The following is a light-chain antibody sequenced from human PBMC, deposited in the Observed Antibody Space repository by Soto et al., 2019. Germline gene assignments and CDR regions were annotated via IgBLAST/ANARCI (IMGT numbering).Light chain of an antibody. V-gene: IGLV2-14*03. CDR2: DVT. CDR1: SSDVGGYNY. CDR3: NSYRSGSTRV. J-gene: IGLJ2*01. Sequence: QSALTQPASVSGSPGQSITISCTGTSSDVGGYNYVAWYQQHPGKAPKLMIYDVTNRPSGVSNRFSGSKSGNTASLTISGLQADDEADYYCNSYRSGSTRVFGGGTKLTVL.